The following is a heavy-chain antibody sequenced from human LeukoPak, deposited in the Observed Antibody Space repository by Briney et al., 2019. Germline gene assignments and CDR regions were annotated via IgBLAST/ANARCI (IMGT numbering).Heavy chain of an antibody. Sequence: ASVKVSCKASGYTFTSYDINWVRQATGQGLEWMGWMNPNSGNTGYAQKFQGRVTMTRNTSISTAYMELSSLRSEDTAVYYCERGARKQQGRPLKRYYFDYWGQGTLVTVSS. CDR3: ERGARKQQGRPLKRYYFDY. CDR2: MNPNSGNT. D-gene: IGHD5-18*01. J-gene: IGHJ4*02. CDR1: GYTFTSYD. V-gene: IGHV1-8*01.